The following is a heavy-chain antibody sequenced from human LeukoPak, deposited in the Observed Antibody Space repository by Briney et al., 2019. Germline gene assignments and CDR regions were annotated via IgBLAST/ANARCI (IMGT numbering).Heavy chain of an antibody. D-gene: IGHD2-2*01. V-gene: IGHV3-23*01. CDR1: GFTFTSYA. CDR3: AKDYPALEYCTSTTCSFFDY. Sequence: GGPLRLSCAASGFTFTSYAISWVRQAPGKGLEWVSAISDGAYSTFYADSVKGRFTISRDDSQNTLYLQMNSLRAEDTAVYYCAKDYPALEYCTSTTCSFFDYWGQGILVTVSS. CDR2: ISDGAYST. J-gene: IGHJ4*02.